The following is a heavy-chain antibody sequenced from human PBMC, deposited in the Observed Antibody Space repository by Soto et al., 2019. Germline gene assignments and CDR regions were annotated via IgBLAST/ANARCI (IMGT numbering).Heavy chain of an antibody. CDR3: ARIATTGRGPWFDP. J-gene: IGHJ5*02. CDR2: ISYSGSA. V-gene: IGHV4-28*01. CDR1: GYSISSSNW. D-gene: IGHD6-13*01. Sequence: SETLSLTCAVSGYSISSSNWWGWIRRPPGKGLEWIGYISYSGSAYYNPSLKSRVTMSVDTSKNHFSLDLSSVTAVDTAVYYCARIATTGRGPWFDPWGQGTLVT.